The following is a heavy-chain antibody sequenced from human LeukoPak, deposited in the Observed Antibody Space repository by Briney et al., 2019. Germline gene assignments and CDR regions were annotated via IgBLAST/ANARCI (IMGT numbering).Heavy chain of an antibody. J-gene: IGHJ5*02. CDR3: ARGQYYFGSGSS. CDR2: IDPSDSYT. V-gene: IGHV5-10-1*01. Sequence: GESLQISCKGSGYSFTSYWISWVRQMPGKGLEWMGKIDPSDSYTNYSPSFQGLVTISADKSVSTAYLQWSSLKASDTAIYYCARGQYYFGSGSSWGQGTLVTVSS. D-gene: IGHD3-10*01. CDR1: GYSFTSYW.